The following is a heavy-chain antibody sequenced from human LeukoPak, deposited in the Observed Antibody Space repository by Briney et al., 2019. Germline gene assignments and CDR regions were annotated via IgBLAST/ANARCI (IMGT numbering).Heavy chain of an antibody. CDR1: GYTFTSYD. D-gene: IGHD3-3*01. CDR3: ARGRAIFGVAVYYFDY. Sequence: ASVKVSCKASGYTFTSYDINWVRQATGQGLEWMGWMNPNSGNTGYAQKFQGRVTMTRNTSISTAYMELSSLRSEATAVYYCARGRAIFGVAVYYFDYWGQGTLVTVSS. J-gene: IGHJ4*02. V-gene: IGHV1-8*01. CDR2: MNPNSGNT.